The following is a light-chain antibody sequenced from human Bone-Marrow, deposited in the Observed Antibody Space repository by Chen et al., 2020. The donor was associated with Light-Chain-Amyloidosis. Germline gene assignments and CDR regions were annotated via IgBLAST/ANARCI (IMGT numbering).Light chain of an antibody. Sequence: QSALTQPASVSGSPGQSITISFTGTSGDVGAYNYVSLYQQHPGKAPKLLIYAVSNRPSGVSNRFSGSKSGNTASLTISGLQAEDEADYYCNSYTTSDTYVFGTGTEVTVL. V-gene: IGLV2-14*03. CDR1: SGDVGAYNY. CDR2: AVS. CDR3: NSYTTSDTYV. J-gene: IGLJ1*01.